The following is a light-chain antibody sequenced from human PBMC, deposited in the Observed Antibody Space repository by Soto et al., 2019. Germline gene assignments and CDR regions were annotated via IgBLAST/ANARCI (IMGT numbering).Light chain of an antibody. CDR3: QQYNSYPP. CDR1: QSISSW. Sequence: DIQMTQSPSPLSASVGDRVTITCRASQSISSWLAWYQQKPGKAPKLLIDDASSLERGVPSRFSGSGSGTEFTLTISSLQPDDFATYYCQQYNSYPPFGQGTKVDIK. V-gene: IGKV1-5*01. J-gene: IGKJ1*01. CDR2: DAS.